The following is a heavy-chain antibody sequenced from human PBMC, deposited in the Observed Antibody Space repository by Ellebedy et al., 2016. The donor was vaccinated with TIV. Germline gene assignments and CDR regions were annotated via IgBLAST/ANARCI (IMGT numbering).Heavy chain of an antibody. Sequence: GESLKISXAASGFTFSSYSMNWVRQAPGKGLEWVSSISSSSSYIYYADSVKGRFTISRDNAKNSLYLQMNSLRAEDTAVYYCAREKYLEWCRCGNWFDPWGQGTLVTVSS. J-gene: IGHJ5*02. CDR1: GFTFSSYS. V-gene: IGHV3-21*01. D-gene: IGHD2-8*01. CDR3: AREKYLEWCRCGNWFDP. CDR2: ISSSSSYI.